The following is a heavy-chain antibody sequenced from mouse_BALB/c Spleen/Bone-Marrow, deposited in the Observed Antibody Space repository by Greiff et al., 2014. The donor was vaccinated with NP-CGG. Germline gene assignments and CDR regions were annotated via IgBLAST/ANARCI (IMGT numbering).Heavy chain of an antibody. Sequence: QVQLKESGAELVKPGASVKLSCKASGYTFTSYYMYWVKQRPGQGLEWIGEITPSNGDTNFNGKFKSKATLTVDKSSSTAYMQLSSLTSEDSAVYYCSREGAYWGQGTLVTVSA. CDR2: ITPSNGDT. V-gene: IGHV1S81*02. J-gene: IGHJ3*01. CDR3: SREGAY. CDR1: GYTFTSYY.